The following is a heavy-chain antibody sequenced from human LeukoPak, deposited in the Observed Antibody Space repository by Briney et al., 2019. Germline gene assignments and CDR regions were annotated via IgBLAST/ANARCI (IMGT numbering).Heavy chain of an antibody. J-gene: IGHJ4*02. CDR2: ISYSGGT. CDR1: GGSINIYY. CDR3: ARGCRYFDY. V-gene: IGHV4-59*01. Sequence: SETLSLTCTVSGGSINIYYWSWIRQPPGKGLEWIGYISYSGGTDYNPSLKSRVTISLDPSKNQFSLNLSSVTAADTAVYYCARGCRYFDYWGQGTLVTVSS.